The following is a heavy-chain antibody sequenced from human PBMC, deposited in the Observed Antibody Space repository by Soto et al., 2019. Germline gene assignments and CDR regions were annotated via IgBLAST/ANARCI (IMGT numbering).Heavy chain of an antibody. CDR2: IYYSGST. CDR3: AIKTDYDDAFDI. D-gene: IGHD4-17*01. Sequence: SETLSLTCTVSGGSISSYYWSWIRQPPGKGLEWIGYIYYSGSTNYNPSLKSRVTISVDTSKNQFSLKLSSVTAADTAVYYCAIKTDYDDAFDIWGQGTMVTVSS. V-gene: IGHV4-59*08. CDR1: GGSISSYY. J-gene: IGHJ3*02.